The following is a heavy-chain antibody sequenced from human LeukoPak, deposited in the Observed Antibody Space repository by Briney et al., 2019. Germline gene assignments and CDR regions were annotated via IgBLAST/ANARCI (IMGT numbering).Heavy chain of an antibody. CDR3: AGLSGSYLYSDY. J-gene: IGHJ4*02. Sequence: SVTVSCKASGGTFSSYAISWVRQAPGQGLEWMGGIIPIFGTANYAQKFQGRVTITADESTSTAYMELSSLRSEDTAVYYCAGLSGSYLYSDYWGQGTLVTVSS. V-gene: IGHV1-69*13. CDR1: GGTFSSYA. CDR2: IIPIFGTA. D-gene: IGHD1-26*01.